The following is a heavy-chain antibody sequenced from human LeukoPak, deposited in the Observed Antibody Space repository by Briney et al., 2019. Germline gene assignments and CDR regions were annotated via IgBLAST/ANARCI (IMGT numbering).Heavy chain of an antibody. Sequence: ASVKVSCKASGYTFTSYGISWVRQAPGQGLEWMGWINTYNGNTNYAQKFQGRVTMTRDTSISTAYMELSRLRSDDTAVYYCARLGAVTRGRINYNWFDPWGQGTLVTVSS. V-gene: IGHV1-18*01. CDR3: ARLGAVTRGRINYNWFDP. J-gene: IGHJ5*02. CDR2: INTYNGNT. D-gene: IGHD4-23*01. CDR1: GYTFTSYG.